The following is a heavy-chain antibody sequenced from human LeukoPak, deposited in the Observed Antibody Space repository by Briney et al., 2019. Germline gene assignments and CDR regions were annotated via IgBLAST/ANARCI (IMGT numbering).Heavy chain of an antibody. D-gene: IGHD6-19*01. Sequence: ASVKVSCKASGYTFTDYYMHWVRQAPGQGLEWMGGFNPEDGDTIYAQKFQGRVTMTEDTSTDTAYMELSSLRSEDTAVYYCATDLGSGWPFDYWGQGTLVTVSS. V-gene: IGHV1-24*01. CDR2: FNPEDGDT. CDR1: GYTFTDYY. J-gene: IGHJ4*02. CDR3: ATDLGSGWPFDY.